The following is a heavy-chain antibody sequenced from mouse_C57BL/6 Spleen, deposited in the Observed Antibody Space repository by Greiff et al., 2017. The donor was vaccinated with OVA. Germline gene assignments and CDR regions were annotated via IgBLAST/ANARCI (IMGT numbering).Heavy chain of an antibody. V-gene: IGHV1-26*01. CDR1: GYTFTDYY. D-gene: IGHD2-1*01. CDR2: INPNNGGT. J-gene: IGHJ1*03. Sequence: EVQLQQSGPELVKPGASVKISCKASGYTFTDYYMNWVKQSHGKSLEWIGDINPNNGGTSYNQKFKGKATLTVDKSSSTAYMELRSLTSEDSAVYYCANGNYEYRYVDVWGTGTTGTVSS. CDR3: ANGNYEYRYVDV.